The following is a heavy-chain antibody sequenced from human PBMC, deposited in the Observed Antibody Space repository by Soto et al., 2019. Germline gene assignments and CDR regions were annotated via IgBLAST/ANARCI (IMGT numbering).Heavy chain of an antibody. CDR3: ARVPRYYYDSSGYYSDYGMDV. V-gene: IGHV4-30-4*01. CDR2: IYYSGST. J-gene: IGHJ6*02. Sequence: SEALSLTCTVSVGSISSCDYYWSWIRQPPGKGLEWIGYIYYSGSTYYNPSLKSRVTISVDTSKNQFSLKLSSVTAADTAVYYCARVPRYYYDSSGYYSDYGMDVWGQGTTVTVSS. D-gene: IGHD3-22*01. CDR1: VGSISSCDYY.